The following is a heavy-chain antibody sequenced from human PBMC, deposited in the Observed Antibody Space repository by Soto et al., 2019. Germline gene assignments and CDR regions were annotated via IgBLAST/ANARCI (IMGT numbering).Heavy chain of an antibody. CDR2: IYYSGST. CDR3: ARIGWYDENGMDV. V-gene: IGHV4-59*08. D-gene: IGHD2-15*01. Sequence: QVQLQESGPGLVKPSETLSLTCTVSGGSISSYYWSWIRQPPGKGLEWIGYIYYSGSTNYNPSLKSRVTISVDMSKNQCSLKLSSVTAADTAVYYCARIGWYDENGMDVWGQGTTVTVSS. CDR1: GGSISSYY. J-gene: IGHJ6*02.